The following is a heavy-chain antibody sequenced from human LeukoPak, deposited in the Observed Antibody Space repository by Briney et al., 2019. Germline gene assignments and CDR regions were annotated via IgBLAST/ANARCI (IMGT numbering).Heavy chain of an antibody. J-gene: IGHJ4*02. CDR3: ARSRGAPQYYDFWSGYYPFGY. CDR1: GYTFTGYY. CDR2: INPNSGGT. Sequence: ASVKVSCKASGYTFTGYYMHWVRQAPGQGLEWMGWINPNSGGTNYAQKFQGRVTTTRDTSISTAYMELSRLRSDDTAVYYCARSRGAPQYYDFWSGYYPFGYWGQGTLVTVSS. V-gene: IGHV1-2*02. D-gene: IGHD3-3*01.